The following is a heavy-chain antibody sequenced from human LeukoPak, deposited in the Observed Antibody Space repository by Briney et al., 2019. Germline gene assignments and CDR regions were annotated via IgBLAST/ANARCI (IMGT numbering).Heavy chain of an antibody. CDR1: GFTFSDYY. CDR3: ARDDLRSETNYYYMDV. J-gene: IGHJ6*03. V-gene: IGHV3-11*04. CDR2: ISSSGSTI. D-gene: IGHD4-17*01. Sequence: PGGSLILSCAASGFTFSDYYMSWIRQAPGKGLEWVSYISSSGSTIYYADSVKGRFTISRDNAKNSLYLQMNSLRAEDTAVYYCARDDLRSETNYYYMDVWGKGTTVTVSS.